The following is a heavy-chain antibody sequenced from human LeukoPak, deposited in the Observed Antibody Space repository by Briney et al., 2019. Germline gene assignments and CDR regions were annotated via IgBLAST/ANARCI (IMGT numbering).Heavy chain of an antibody. J-gene: IGHJ4*02. Sequence: GGSLRLSCAASGFSVRTTYMSWVRQAPGKRLEWVSVLYTGGGTDHADSVKGRFIISRDNSKNTLSLQMNSLRVEDTAIYYCTRSGYRHPYHFDSWGQGTLVIVSS. CDR1: GFSVRTTY. CDR2: LYTGGGT. CDR3: TRSGYRHPYHFDS. V-gene: IGHV3-53*01. D-gene: IGHD3-22*01.